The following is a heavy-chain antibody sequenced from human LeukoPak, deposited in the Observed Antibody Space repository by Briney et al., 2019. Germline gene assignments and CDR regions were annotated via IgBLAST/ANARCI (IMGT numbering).Heavy chain of an antibody. V-gene: IGHV3-21*01. Sequence: GGSLRLSCAASGFTFSSYSMNWVRQAPGKGLEWVSSISSGSSYIYYADSVKGRFTISRDNAKNSLYLQMNSLRAEDTAVYYCATEGGSSDAFAFWGQGTKVTVSS. CDR3: ATEGGSSDAFAF. CDR1: GFTFSSYS. J-gene: IGHJ3*01. D-gene: IGHD1-26*01. CDR2: ISSGSSYI.